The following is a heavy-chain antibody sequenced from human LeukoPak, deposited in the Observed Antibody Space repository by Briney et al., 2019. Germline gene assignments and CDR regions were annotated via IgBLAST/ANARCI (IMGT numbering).Heavy chain of an antibody. CDR2: ILYSGST. CDR1: GGXISSSRHY. J-gene: IGHJ4*02. V-gene: IGHV4-39*01. D-gene: IGHD3-22*01. Sequence: PSETLSLTCTVSGGXISSSRHYWGWIRQPPGRGLEWHGNILYSGSTNYNPSLKSRVTISVDASKNQFSLKLSSVTAADTADYYCVRRVAGSGYRDSWGQGTLVTVSS. CDR3: VRRVAGSGYRDS.